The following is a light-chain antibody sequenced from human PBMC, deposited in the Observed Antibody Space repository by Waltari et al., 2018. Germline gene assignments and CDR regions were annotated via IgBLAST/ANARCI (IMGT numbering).Light chain of an antibody. J-gene: IGLJ3*02. CDR2: RNN. Sequence: QSVMTQPPSASGTPGQRVTISCSGSSPNIGNNHVYWYQPLPGAAPKLLIYRNNQRPSGVPDRFSVSKSGTSASLAISGLRSEDEADYYCGGWDDSLNGWVFGGGTKLTVL. CDR1: SPNIGNNH. V-gene: IGLV1-47*01. CDR3: GGWDDSLNGWV.